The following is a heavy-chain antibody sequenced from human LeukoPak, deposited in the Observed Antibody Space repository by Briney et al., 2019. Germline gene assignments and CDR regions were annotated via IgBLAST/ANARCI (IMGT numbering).Heavy chain of an antibody. D-gene: IGHD2-15*01. CDR2: IIPIFGTA. Sequence: ASVKVSCKASGGTFSSYAISWVRQAPGQGLEWMGGIIPIFGTANYAQKFQGRVTITADESTSTAYMELSSLRSEDTAVYYCARGSGVVVVAGNFDYWGQGTLVTVSS. CDR3: ARGSGVVVVAGNFDY. V-gene: IGHV1-69*13. CDR1: GGTFSSYA. J-gene: IGHJ4*02.